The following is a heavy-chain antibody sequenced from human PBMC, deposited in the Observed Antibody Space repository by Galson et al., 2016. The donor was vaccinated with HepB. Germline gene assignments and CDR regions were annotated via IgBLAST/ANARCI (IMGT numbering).Heavy chain of an antibody. CDR1: RFTLGRYA. V-gene: IGHV3-30*04. CDR3: ARESDEGSGGYGLSYYYGMDV. CDR2: MSYDGRSK. J-gene: IGHJ6*02. Sequence: SLRLSCAAPRFTLGRYALHWVRQAPGKGLEWVAVMSYDGRSKYYAGSVRGRFTIARDNSKNTLYLEMNNLRPEDTAIYYCARESDEGSGGYGLSYYYGMDVWGQGTTVTVS. D-gene: IGHD1-26*01.